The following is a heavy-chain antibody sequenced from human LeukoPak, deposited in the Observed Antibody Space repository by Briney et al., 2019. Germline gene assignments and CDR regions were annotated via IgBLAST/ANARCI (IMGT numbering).Heavy chain of an antibody. J-gene: IGHJ3*02. V-gene: IGHV3-53*01. Sequence: GGSLRLSCAASGFTVSSSYMSWVRQAPGKGLEWVSVIYSGGSTYYADSVKGRFTISRDNSKSTLYLQMNSLRAEDTAVYYCAKGIVGATHDAFDIWGQGTMVTVSS. CDR1: GFTVSSSY. CDR3: AKGIVGATHDAFDI. CDR2: IYSGGST. D-gene: IGHD1-26*01.